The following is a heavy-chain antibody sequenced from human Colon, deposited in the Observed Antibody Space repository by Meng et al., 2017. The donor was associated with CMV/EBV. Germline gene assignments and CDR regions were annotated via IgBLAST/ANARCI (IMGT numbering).Heavy chain of an antibody. J-gene: IGHJ4*02. CDR1: GGSISTSSYF. Sequence: GSLRLSCTVSGGSISTSSYFWGWIRQPPGKGLEWIATIDYSGSTDYNPSLQRRVTMSVDTSKNQFPLNVTSVTAADTAVYYCMNRAYSQGQDFWGQGMLVTVSS. D-gene: IGHD5-12*01. V-gene: IGHV4-39*06. CDR2: IDYSGST. CDR3: MNRAYSQGQDF.